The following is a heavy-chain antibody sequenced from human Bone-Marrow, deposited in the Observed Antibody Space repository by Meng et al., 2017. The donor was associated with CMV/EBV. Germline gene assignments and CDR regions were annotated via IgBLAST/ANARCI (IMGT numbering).Heavy chain of an antibody. CDR2: INPSGGST. J-gene: IGHJ4*02. D-gene: IGHD1/OR15-1a*01. Sequence: CKASGYTFTSYYMHWVRQAPGQGLEWMGIINPSGGSTSYAQKFQGRVTMTRDTSTSTVYMELSSLRSEDTAVYYCARESPGTTYFDYWGQGTLVTVSS. CDR1: GYTFTSYY. V-gene: IGHV1-46*01. CDR3: ARESPGTTYFDY.